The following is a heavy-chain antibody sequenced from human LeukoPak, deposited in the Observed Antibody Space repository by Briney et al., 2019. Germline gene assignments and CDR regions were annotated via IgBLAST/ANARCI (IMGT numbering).Heavy chain of an antibody. J-gene: IGHJ4*02. D-gene: IGHD2-15*01. CDR3: ASYCSGGTCGASRGYY. V-gene: IGHV3-7*01. Sequence: GGSLRLSCTVSGFAFSGYAMSWVRQAPGKGLEWVANIKQDGSEKYYVDSVKGRFTISRDNAKNSLYLQMNSLRAEDTAVYYCASYCSGGTCGASRGYYWGQGTLVTVAS. CDR2: IKQDGSEK. CDR1: GFAFSGYA.